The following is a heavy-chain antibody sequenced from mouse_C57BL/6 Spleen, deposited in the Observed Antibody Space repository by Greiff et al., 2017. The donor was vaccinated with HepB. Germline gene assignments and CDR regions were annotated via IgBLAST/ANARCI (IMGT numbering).Heavy chain of an antibody. J-gene: IGHJ1*03. V-gene: IGHV1-4*01. Sequence: QVHVKQSGAELARPGASVKMSCKASGYTFTSYTMHWVKQRPGQGLEWIGYINPSSGYTKYNQKFKDKATLTADKSSSTAYMQLSSLTSEDSAVYYCARIEGGYFDVWGTGTTVTVSS. CDR2: INPSSGYT. CDR3: ARIEGGYFDV. CDR1: GYTFTSYT.